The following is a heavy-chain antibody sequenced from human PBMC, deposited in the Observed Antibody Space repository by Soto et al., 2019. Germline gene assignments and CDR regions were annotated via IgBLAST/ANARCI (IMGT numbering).Heavy chain of an antibody. J-gene: IGHJ3*02. CDR2: INAGSGNT. CDR1: GYTFSTYT. V-gene: IGHV1-3*01. Sequence: QAQLVRSGAEMKKPGASVKVSCKAAGYTFSTYTMNWVRQAPGQSLEWMGWINAGSGNTKYSQNFQGRVSITRDTSASTVYMELTGLKSEDTAVYYCARDTETLGPRANDALDIWGQGTMVTVSS. D-gene: IGHD3-3*02. CDR3: ARDTETLGPRANDALDI.